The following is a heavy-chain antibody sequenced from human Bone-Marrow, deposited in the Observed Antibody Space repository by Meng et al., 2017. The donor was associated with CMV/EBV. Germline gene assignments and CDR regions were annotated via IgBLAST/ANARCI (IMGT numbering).Heavy chain of an antibody. V-gene: IGHV4-61*01. J-gene: IGHJ3*02. CDR3: AREAVSGWSAFDI. D-gene: IGHD1-14*01. CDR2: IYYSGST. CDR1: GGSASSGSYY. Sequence: SETLSLTCTVSGGSASSGSYYWSWMRQPPGKGLEWIGYIYYSGSTNYNPSPKSRVTISVDTSKNQFSLKLSSVTAADTAVYYCAREAVSGWSAFDIWGQGTMVTVSS.